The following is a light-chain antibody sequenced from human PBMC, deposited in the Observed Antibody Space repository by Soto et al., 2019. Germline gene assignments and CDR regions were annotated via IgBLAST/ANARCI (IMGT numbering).Light chain of an antibody. V-gene: IGLV4-60*02. Sequence: QLVLTQSSSASASLGSSVKLTCTLSSGHSSYIIAWHQQQPGKAPRYLMKLEGSGSYNKGSGVPDRFSGSGSGADRYLTISNLQFEDEADYYCETWDSNIHWVFGGGTKVTVL. CDR1: SGHSSYI. J-gene: IGLJ3*02. CDR3: ETWDSNIHWV. CDR2: LEGSGSY.